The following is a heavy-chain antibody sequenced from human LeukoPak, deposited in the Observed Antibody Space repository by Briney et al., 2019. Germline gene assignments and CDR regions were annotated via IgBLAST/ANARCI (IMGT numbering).Heavy chain of an antibody. CDR1: GGSISSYY. CDR3: ARWSIMITFGGVIVPVSFDY. J-gene: IGHJ4*02. CDR2: IYTSGST. D-gene: IGHD3-16*02. Sequence: SETLSLTCTVSGGSISSYYWSWIRQPAGKGLEWIGRIYTSGSTNYNPSLKSRVTMSVDTSKNQFSLKLSSVTAADTAVYYCARWSIMITFGGVIVPVSFDYWGQGTLVTVSS. V-gene: IGHV4-4*07.